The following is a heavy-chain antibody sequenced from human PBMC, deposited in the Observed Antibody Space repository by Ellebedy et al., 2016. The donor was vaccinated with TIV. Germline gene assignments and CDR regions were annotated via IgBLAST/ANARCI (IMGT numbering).Heavy chain of an antibody. Sequence: MPSETLSLTCTVSGGSISSYDWSWIRQPPGQRLEWIGYIDYSGNTRTSPSLRSRVPISIDTSINQFSLKLSSVTAADTAAYYCARKRNGYNWRGFFDLWGQGTLVTVSS. V-gene: IGHV4-59*01. CDR3: ARKRNGYNWRGFFDL. D-gene: IGHD5-24*01. CDR1: GGSISSYD. CDR2: IDYSGNT. J-gene: IGHJ5*02.